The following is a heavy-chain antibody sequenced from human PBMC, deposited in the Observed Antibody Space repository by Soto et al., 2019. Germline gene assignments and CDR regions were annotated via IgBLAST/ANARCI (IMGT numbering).Heavy chain of an antibody. Sequence: SQTLSLTCAISGDSVSSNSAAWNWIRQSPSRGLEWLGRTYYRSKWYNDYAVSVKSRITINPDTSKNQFSLQLNSVTPEDTAVYYCARESSGYDIGNYYYYYGMDVWGQGTTVTVSS. CDR2: TYYRSKWYN. D-gene: IGHD5-12*01. J-gene: IGHJ6*02. V-gene: IGHV6-1*01. CDR1: GDSVSSNSAA. CDR3: ARESSGYDIGNYYYYYGMDV.